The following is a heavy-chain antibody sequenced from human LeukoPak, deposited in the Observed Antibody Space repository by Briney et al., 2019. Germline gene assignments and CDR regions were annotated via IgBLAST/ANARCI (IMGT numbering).Heavy chain of an antibody. Sequence: GGSLRLSCAASGFNFNDYSMNWVRQAPGKGLEWVSSISSSSSYIYYADSVKGRFTISRDNAKNSLYLQMNSLRAEDTAVYYCARDTGYDYFDYWGQGTLVTVSS. CDR3: ARDTGYDYFDY. V-gene: IGHV3-21*01. CDR1: GFNFNDYS. D-gene: IGHD6-13*01. J-gene: IGHJ4*02. CDR2: ISSSSSYI.